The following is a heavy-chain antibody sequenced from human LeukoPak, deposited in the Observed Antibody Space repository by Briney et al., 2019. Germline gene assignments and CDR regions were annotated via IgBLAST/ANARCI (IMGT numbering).Heavy chain of an antibody. J-gene: IGHJ4*02. CDR3: ARVAAGYYDRHFDY. CDR1: GGSISSGGYY. Sequence: KTSQTLSLTCTVSGGSISSGGYYWSWIRQHPGRGLEWIGYIYYSGSTYYNPSLKSRVTISVDTSRKQLSLKLRSVTAADTAVYYCARVAAGYYDRHFDYWGQGTLVTVSS. CDR2: IYYSGST. D-gene: IGHD3-22*01. V-gene: IGHV4-31*03.